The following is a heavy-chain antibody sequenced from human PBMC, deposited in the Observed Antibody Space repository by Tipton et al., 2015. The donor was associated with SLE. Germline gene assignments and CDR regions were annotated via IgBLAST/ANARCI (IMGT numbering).Heavy chain of an antibody. V-gene: IGHV4-34*01. Sequence: TLSLTCAVYGGSFSGYYWSWIRQPPGKGLEWIGEINHSGSTNYNPSLKSRVTISVDTSKNQFSLKLSSVTAADTAVYYCARGRVVHQWFGYYYMDVWGNGTTVTVSS. D-gene: IGHD3-10*01. CDR3: ARGRVVHQWFGYYYMDV. CDR1: GGSFSGYY. CDR2: INHSGST. J-gene: IGHJ6*03.